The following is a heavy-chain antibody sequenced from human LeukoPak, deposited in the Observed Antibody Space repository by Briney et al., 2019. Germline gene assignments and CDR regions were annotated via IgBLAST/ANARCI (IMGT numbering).Heavy chain of an antibody. V-gene: IGHV3-23*01. J-gene: IGHJ4*02. CDR2: ISGSGGST. CDR1: KLLFSTYA. CDR3: AKGDKIIAAAGTSDY. Sequence: QTGGSLRLSCAAPKLLFSTYAMHWVRQAPGKGLEWVSAISGSGGSTYYADSVKGRFTISRDNSKNTLYLQMNSLRAEDTAVYYCAKGDKIIAAAGTSDYWGQGTLVTVSS. D-gene: IGHD6-13*01.